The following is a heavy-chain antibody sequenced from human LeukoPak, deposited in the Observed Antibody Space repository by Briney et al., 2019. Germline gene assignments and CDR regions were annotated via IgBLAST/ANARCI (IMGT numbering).Heavy chain of an antibody. V-gene: IGHV4-59*08. D-gene: IGHD1-26*01. J-gene: IGHJ4*02. CDR3: ARHEGGGTYPLDY. Sequence: SETLSLTCTVSGGSMRTYSWSWIRQPPGKGLEWIGYISYSGDTNYNPSLKSRLTISIDTSKNQFSLKLNSVTAADTALYYYARHEGGGTYPLDYWGQGTLVTVSS. CDR1: GGSMRTYS. CDR2: ISYSGDT.